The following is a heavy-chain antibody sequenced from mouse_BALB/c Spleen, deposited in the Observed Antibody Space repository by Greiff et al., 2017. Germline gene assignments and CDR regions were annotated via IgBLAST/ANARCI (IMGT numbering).Heavy chain of an antibody. CDR2: ISSGSSTI. Sequence: EVKLEESGGGLVQPGGSRKLSCAASGFTFSSFGMHWVRQAPEKGLEWVAYISSGSSTIYYADTVKGRFTISRDNPKNTLFLQMTSLRPEDTAMYYCARLGDYGSSYHYAMDYWGQGTSVTVSS. V-gene: IGHV5-17*02. CDR1: GFTFSSFG. CDR3: ARLGDYGSSYHYAMDY. D-gene: IGHD1-1*01. J-gene: IGHJ4*01.